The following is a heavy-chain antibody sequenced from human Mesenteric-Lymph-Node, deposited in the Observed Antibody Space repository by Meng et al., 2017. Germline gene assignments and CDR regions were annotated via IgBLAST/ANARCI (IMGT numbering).Heavy chain of an antibody. V-gene: IGHV4-4*07. CDR2: IYTSGST. CDR3: ARDSSSYYYDSSGYYYTNWFDP. CDR1: GGSISSYY. Sequence: SETLSLTCTVSGGSISSYYWSWIRQPAGKGLEWIGRIYTSGSTNYNPSLKSRVTMSVDTSKNQFSLKLSSVTAADTAVYYCARDSSSYYYDSSGYYYTNWFDPWGQGTTVTVSS. D-gene: IGHD3-22*01. J-gene: IGHJ5*01.